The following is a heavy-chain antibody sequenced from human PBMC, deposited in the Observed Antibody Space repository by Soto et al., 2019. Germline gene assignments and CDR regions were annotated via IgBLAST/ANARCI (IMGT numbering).Heavy chain of an antibody. Sequence: PGESLKISCKGSGYNFTSYWISWVRQMPGKGLEWMGRIDPSDSYTNYSPSFQGHVNISADKSISTAYLQWSSLKASDTAMYYCARHKVVAAAGFYGIDVWDQVTTVTVSS. CDR2: IDPSDSYT. D-gene: IGHD6-13*01. J-gene: IGHJ6*02. CDR3: ARHKVVAAAGFYGIDV. CDR1: GYNFTSYW. V-gene: IGHV5-10-1*01.